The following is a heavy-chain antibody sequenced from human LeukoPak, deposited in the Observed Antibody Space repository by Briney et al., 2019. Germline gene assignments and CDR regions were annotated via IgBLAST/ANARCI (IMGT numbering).Heavy chain of an antibody. CDR2: INHSGST. J-gene: IGHJ4*02. V-gene: IGHV4-34*01. Sequence: SETLSLTCAVYGGSFSGYYWSWIRQPPGKGLEWIGEINHSGSTNYNPSLKSRVTISVDTSKNPFSLKLSSVTAADTAVYYCASARITMVRGVIRRYYFDYWGQGTLVTVSS. D-gene: IGHD3-10*01. CDR1: GGSFSGYY. CDR3: ASARITMVRGVIRRYYFDY.